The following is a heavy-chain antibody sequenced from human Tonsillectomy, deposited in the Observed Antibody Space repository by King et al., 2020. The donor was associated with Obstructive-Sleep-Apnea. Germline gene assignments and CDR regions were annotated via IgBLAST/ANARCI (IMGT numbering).Heavy chain of an antibody. CDR1: GYIFISYG. CDR2: ISAYNGDT. Sequence: VQLVESGGEVKKPGASVKVSCKASGYIFISYGISWVRQAPGQGLEWMGWISAYNGDTNYAQNLQGRVTMTTDTSTSTAYMELRSLRSDDTAGYFCAREAAAANDYYYYGMDVWGQGTTVTVSS. CDR3: AREAAAANDYYYYGMDV. V-gene: IGHV1-18*01. D-gene: IGHD6-13*01. J-gene: IGHJ6*02.